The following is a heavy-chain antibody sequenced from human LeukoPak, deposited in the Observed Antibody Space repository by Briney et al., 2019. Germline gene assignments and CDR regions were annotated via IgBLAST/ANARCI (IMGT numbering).Heavy chain of an antibody. CDR1: GFTFSGSA. V-gene: IGHV3-73*01. Sequence: GGSLRLSCAASGFTFSGSAMHWVRQASGKGLEWVGRIRSKANSYATAYAASVKGRFTISRDDSKNTAYLQVNSLKTEDTAVYYCTTELVVVIMGELHYWGQGTLVTVSS. J-gene: IGHJ4*02. CDR2: IRSKANSYAT. CDR3: TTELVVVIMGELHY. D-gene: IGHD3-22*01.